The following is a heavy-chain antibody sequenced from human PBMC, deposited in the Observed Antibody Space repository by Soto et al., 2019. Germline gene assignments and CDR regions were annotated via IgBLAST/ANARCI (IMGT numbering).Heavy chain of an antibody. J-gene: IGHJ6*02. D-gene: IGHD4-17*01. CDR3: ARQGTVITPYYYGMDV. CDR2: IYYSGST. Sequence: PSETLSLTCTVSGGSISSSSYYWGWIRQPPGKGLEWIGSIYYSGSTYYNPSLKSRVTISVDTSKNQFSLKLSSVTAADTAVYYCARQGTVITPYYYGMDVWGQGTTVTV. CDR1: GGSISSSSYY. V-gene: IGHV4-39*01.